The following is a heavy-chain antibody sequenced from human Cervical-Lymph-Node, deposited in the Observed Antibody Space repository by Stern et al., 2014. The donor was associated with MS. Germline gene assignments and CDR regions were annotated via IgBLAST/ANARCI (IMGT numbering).Heavy chain of an antibody. CDR3: ASNPFYYYGLDV. CDR2: ISWNSDNI. CDR1: GFSFDEYN. D-gene: IGHD1-14*01. Sequence: QLVESGGGLVQPGRSLRLSCVASGFSFDEYNMHWVRQAPGQGLEWVSGISWNSDNIGYAASVKGRFTISRDNAKNSLYLQMDSLRAEDTALYYCASNPFYYYGLDVWGQGTTVTVSS. J-gene: IGHJ6*02. V-gene: IGHV3-9*01.